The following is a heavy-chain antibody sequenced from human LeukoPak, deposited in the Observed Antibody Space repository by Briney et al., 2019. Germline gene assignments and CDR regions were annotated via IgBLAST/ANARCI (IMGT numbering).Heavy chain of an antibody. CDR1: GGSMCSYI. D-gene: IGHD2-21*01. V-gene: IGHV4-4*07. CDR3: ARGLIHSRDL. J-gene: IGHJ2*01. CDR2: VYTSGNT. Sequence: SETLSDSSTVSGGSMCSYIGCCIRQPAGKGLEWIGRVYTSGNTNYNPSLKSRVTMSVDTSKNQFSLKLTSVTAADTAVYYCARGLIHSRDLWGR.